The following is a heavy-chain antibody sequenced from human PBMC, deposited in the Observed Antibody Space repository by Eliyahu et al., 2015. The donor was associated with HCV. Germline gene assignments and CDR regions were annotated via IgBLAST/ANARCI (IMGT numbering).Heavy chain of an antibody. CDR1: GFTFSSYT. V-gene: IGHV3-21*01. J-gene: IGHJ6*02. Sequence: RLFCAASGFTFSSYTMNWVRQAPGKGLEWVSSISGSSTYINYADSVKGRFTISRDNAKNSLYLQMNSLRAEDTAVYYCARAREDDYSNYGYYYFYGMDVWGQGTTVTVSS. D-gene: IGHD4-11*01. CDR2: ISGSSTYI. CDR3: ARAREDDYSNYGYYYFYGMDV.